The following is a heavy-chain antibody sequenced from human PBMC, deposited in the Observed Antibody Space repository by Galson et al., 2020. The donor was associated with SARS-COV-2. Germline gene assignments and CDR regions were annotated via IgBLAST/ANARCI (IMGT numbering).Heavy chain of an antibody. Sequence: SQTLSLTCTVSGGSISSYYWSWIRQPAGKGLEWIGRIYTSGSTNYNPSLKSRVTMSVDTSKNPFSLKLRSVTAADTAVYYCARTADYYDSSGYWGIENWGQGTLVTVSS. D-gene: IGHD3-22*01. J-gene: IGHJ4*02. V-gene: IGHV4-4*07. CDR1: GGSISSYY. CDR3: ARTADYYDSSGYWGIEN. CDR2: IYTSGST.